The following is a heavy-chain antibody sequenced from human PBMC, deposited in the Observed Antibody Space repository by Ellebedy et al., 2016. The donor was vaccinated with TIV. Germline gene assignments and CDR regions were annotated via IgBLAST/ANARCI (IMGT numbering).Heavy chain of an antibody. CDR2: IYYSGST. J-gene: IGHJ4*02. D-gene: IGHD3-22*01. V-gene: IGHV4-39*01. CDR3: ARSSMIVVVPFDY. Sequence: MPSETLSLTCTVSGASITSSGDYWGWIRQPPGKGLEWLGSIYYSGSTYYNPSLNSRVTISVDTSKKQFSLKLSSVTAADTAVYYCARSSMIVVVPFDYWGQGTLVTVSS. CDR1: GASITSSGDY.